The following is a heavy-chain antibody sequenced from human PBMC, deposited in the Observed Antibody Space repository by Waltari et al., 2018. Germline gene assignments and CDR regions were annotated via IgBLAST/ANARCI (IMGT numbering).Heavy chain of an antibody. CDR1: GGSISNYY. CDR3: ARSYGSGNYFDY. Sequence: QVQLQASGPGLVKLSETLSLPCTVSGGSISNYYWCWLRQSPGKGLEWIGYISYSGRTNYNPSLKSRVTISVDTSKNQFSLKLSSVTAADTAVYYCARSYGSGNYFDYWGQGTLVTVSS. CDR2: ISYSGRT. D-gene: IGHD3-10*01. J-gene: IGHJ4*02. V-gene: IGHV4-59*01.